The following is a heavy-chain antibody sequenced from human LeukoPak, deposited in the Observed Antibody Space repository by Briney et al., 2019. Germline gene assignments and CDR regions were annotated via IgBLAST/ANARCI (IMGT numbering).Heavy chain of an antibody. D-gene: IGHD6-19*01. Sequence: ASVKVSCKASGYTFTSYDINWVRQATGQGLEWMGWMNPNSGNTGYAQNFQGRVTMTRNTSISTAYMELSSLRSEDTAVYYCARGSGWDFPSYYYGMDVWGQGTTVTVSS. J-gene: IGHJ6*02. CDR3: ARGSGWDFPSYYYGMDV. CDR1: GYTFTSYD. CDR2: MNPNSGNT. V-gene: IGHV1-8*01.